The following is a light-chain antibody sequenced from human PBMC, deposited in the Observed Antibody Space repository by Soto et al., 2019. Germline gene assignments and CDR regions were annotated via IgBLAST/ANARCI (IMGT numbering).Light chain of an antibody. CDR2: GAS. Sequence: EIVMTQSPATLSVSPGERATLSCRASQSVSSNLAWYQQKPGQAPRLLIYGASTRATGIPARVRGSGSGTEFTLTISSLQSEDFAVYYCQQYNNWPPSRTFGQGTKVDIK. CDR3: QQYNNWPPSRT. J-gene: IGKJ1*01. CDR1: QSVSSN. V-gene: IGKV3-15*01.